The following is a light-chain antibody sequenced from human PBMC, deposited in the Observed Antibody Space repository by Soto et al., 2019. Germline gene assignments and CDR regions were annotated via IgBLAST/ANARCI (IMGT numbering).Light chain of an antibody. V-gene: IGKV3-11*01. Sequence: EIVLTQSPATLSLSPGERATLSCRASQSVSSYLAWYQQKPGQAPRLLISGASSRAADIPDRFSGSGSGTDFTLTITRLEPEDFAVYYCQQYNNWPPGTFGQGTKVDIK. CDR1: QSVSSY. J-gene: IGKJ1*01. CDR2: GAS. CDR3: QQYNNWPPGT.